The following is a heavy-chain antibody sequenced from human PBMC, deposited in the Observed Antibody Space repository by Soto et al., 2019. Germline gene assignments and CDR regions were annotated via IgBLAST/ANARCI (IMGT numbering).Heavy chain of an antibody. CDR3: VEYSSSSDAFDI. CDR2: ISSNGGST. Sequence: GESLKISCSASGFTFSSYAMHWVRQAPGKGLEYVSAISSNGGSTYYADSVKGRFTISRDNSKNTLYLQMSSLRAEDTAVYYCVEYSSSSDAFDIWGQGTMVTVSS. V-gene: IGHV3-64D*09. D-gene: IGHD6-6*01. J-gene: IGHJ3*02. CDR1: GFTFSSYA.